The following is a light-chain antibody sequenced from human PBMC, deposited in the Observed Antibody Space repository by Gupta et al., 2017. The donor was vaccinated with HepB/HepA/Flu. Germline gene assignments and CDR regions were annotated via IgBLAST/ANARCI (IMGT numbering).Light chain of an antibody. CDR2: LGS. CDR3: RQALQNPPLT. Sequence: DIVMSQSPLSLPVTPGEPASIYCRSSQSLLHSNGYNYLDWYLQKPGQAPQLLIYLGSNRDAGVPDRFSGSGSGTDFTLKISRGEAEDVGVYYCRQALQNPPLTFGGGTKVEIK. CDR1: QSLLHSNGYNY. V-gene: IGKV2-28*01. J-gene: IGKJ4*01.